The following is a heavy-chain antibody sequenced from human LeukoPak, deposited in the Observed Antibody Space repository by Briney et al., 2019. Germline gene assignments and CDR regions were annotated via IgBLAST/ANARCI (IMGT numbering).Heavy chain of an antibody. D-gene: IGHD2/OR15-2a*01. Sequence: SETLSLTCTVSGGSISSYYWSWIRQPPGKGLGWIGYIYYSGSTNYNPSLKSRVTISVDTSKNQFSLKLSSVTAADTAVYYCARAKLSNWFDPWGQGTLVTVSS. J-gene: IGHJ5*02. V-gene: IGHV4-59*01. CDR3: ARAKLSNWFDP. CDR1: GGSISSYY. CDR2: IYYSGST.